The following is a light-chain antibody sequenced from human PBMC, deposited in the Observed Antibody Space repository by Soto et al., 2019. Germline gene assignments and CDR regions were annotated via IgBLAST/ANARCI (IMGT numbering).Light chain of an antibody. J-gene: IGKJ4*01. Sequence: DRQMTQSPSSLSASVGDRVTITCRASQSISSYLNWYQQKPGKAPKLLIYAASSLQSGVPSRFSGSGSGTDFTLTISSLQPEDFATYDCQQTYSVPLTFGGGTKVDIK. CDR3: QQTYSVPLT. CDR1: QSISSY. CDR2: AAS. V-gene: IGKV1-39*01.